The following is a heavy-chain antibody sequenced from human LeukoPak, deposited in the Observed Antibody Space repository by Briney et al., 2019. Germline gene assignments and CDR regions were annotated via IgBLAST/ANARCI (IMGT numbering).Heavy chain of an antibody. V-gene: IGHV1-2*04. CDR3: ASPGLEVVTAKPTNFDY. CDR2: INPNSGGT. D-gene: IGHD2-21*02. Sequence: ASVKVSCKASGYTFTGYYMHWVRQAPGQGLEWMGWINPNSGGTNYAQKFQGWVTMTRDTSISTAYMELSRLRSDDTAVYYCASPGLEVVTAKPTNFDYWGQGTLVTVSS. CDR1: GYTFTGYY. J-gene: IGHJ4*02.